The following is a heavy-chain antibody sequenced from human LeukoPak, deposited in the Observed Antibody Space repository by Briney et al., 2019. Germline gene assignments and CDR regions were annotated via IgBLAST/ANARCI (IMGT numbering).Heavy chain of an antibody. CDR3: TTWNY. V-gene: IGHV3-15*01. Sequence: GGSLRLSCAASGFTFNNAWMSWVRQAPGKGLDWVGRIKSKTDNGTIDYAAHVKGRFTISRGESKNTLYLQMISLKTEDTAVYYCTTWNYWGRGTLVTVSS. J-gene: IGHJ4*02. CDR2: IKSKTDNGTI. CDR1: GFTFNNAW.